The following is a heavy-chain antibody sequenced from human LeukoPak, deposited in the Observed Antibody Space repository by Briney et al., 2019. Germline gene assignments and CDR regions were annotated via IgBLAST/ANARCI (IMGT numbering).Heavy chain of an antibody. J-gene: IGHJ5*02. Sequence: ASVKVSCKASGYTFTSYGISWVRQAPGQGLEWMGWISAYNGNTNYAQKLQGRVTMTTDTSTSTAYMELRSLRSDDTAVYCCARGPLYIVVVPATYNWFDPWGQGTLVTVSS. CDR1: GYTFTSYG. CDR3: ARGPLYIVVVPATYNWFDP. CDR2: ISAYNGNT. D-gene: IGHD2-2*01. V-gene: IGHV1-18*01.